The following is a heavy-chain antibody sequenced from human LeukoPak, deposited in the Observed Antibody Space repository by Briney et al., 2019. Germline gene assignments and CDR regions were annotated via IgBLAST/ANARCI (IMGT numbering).Heavy chain of an antibody. D-gene: IGHD6-13*01. Sequence: SSETLSLTCTVSGGSISSSSYYWGWICQPPGKGLEWIGGIYYSGSTYYNPSLKSRVTISVDTSKNQFSLKLSSVTAADTAVYYCASPRHGCSWYSFDYWGQGTLVTVSS. CDR3: ASPRHGCSWYSFDY. J-gene: IGHJ4*02. CDR1: GGSISSSSYY. CDR2: IYYSGST. V-gene: IGHV4-39*01.